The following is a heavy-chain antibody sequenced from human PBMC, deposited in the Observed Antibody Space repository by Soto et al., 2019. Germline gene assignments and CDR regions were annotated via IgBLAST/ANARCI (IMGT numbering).Heavy chain of an antibody. Sequence: QLQLQESGPGLVKPSETLSLTCTVSGGSISSSSYYWVWIRQPPGKGLEWIGSIYYSGSTYYNPSLKSRVTISVDTSKNQFSLKLSSVTAADTAVYYCARHEGQLLDLVAYGMDVWGQGTTVTVSS. CDR3: ARHEGQLLDLVAYGMDV. J-gene: IGHJ6*02. V-gene: IGHV4-39*01. D-gene: IGHD2-2*01. CDR1: GGSISSSSYY. CDR2: IYYSGST.